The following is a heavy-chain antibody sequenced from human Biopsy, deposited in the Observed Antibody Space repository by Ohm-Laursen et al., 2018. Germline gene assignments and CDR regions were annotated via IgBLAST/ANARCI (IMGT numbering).Heavy chain of an antibody. V-gene: IGHV1-69*06. CDR1: GGTFTNHA. J-gene: IGHJ2*01. CDR3: ARFQLGAYDDSGSYRAVEHWYFDL. CDR2: SIPLFNTA. Sequence: GASVKVSCKVSGGTFTNHAVGWVRQAPGQGLEWVGSSIPLFNTANYADKFQGRVTLTADKSTTTAYMELSSLRSEDTAIYYCARFQLGAYDDSGSYRAVEHWYFDLWGRGTLVTVSS. D-gene: IGHD3-22*01.